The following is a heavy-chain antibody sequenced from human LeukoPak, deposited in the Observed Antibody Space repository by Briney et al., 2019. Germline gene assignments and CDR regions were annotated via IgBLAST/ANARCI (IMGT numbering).Heavy chain of an antibody. J-gene: IGHJ3*02. CDR1: GYTFTGYY. D-gene: IGHD6-19*01. V-gene: IGHV1-2*02. CDR2: INPNSGGT. Sequence: ASVKVSCKASGYTFTGYYMHWVRQAPGQGLEWMGWINPNSGGTNYAQKFQGRVTMTRGTSISTAYMELSRLRSDDTAVYYCARDSSGLEDAFDIWGQGTMVTVSS. CDR3: ARDSSGLEDAFDI.